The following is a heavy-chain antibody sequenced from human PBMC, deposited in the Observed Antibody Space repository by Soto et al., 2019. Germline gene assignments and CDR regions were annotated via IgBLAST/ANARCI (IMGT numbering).Heavy chain of an antibody. D-gene: IGHD3-3*01. CDR1: GFTFSSYW. J-gene: IGHJ4*02. CDR2: INSDGSST. Sequence: EVQLVESGGGLVQPGGSLRLSCAASGFTFSSYWMHWVRQAPGKGLVWVSRINSDGSSTSYADSVKGRFTISRDNAKNTLYLQLNSLRAEDTAVYYCARSDYDFWSGYLYYFDYWGQGTLGTVSS. CDR3: ARSDYDFWSGYLYYFDY. V-gene: IGHV3-74*01.